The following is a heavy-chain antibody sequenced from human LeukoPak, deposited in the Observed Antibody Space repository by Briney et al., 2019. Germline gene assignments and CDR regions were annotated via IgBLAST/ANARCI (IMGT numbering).Heavy chain of an antibody. V-gene: IGHV4-61*02. J-gene: IGHJ6*03. D-gene: IGHD5-18*01. CDR3: AREVEGYSYGSLVRYYYMDV. Sequence: SQTLSLTCTVSGGSISSGGYYWSWIRQPAGKGLEWIGRIYTSGSTNYNPSLKSRVTISVDTSKNQFSLRLSSVTAADTAVYYCAREVEGYSYGSLVRYYYMDVWGKGTTVTVSS. CDR2: IYTSGST. CDR1: GGSISSGGYY.